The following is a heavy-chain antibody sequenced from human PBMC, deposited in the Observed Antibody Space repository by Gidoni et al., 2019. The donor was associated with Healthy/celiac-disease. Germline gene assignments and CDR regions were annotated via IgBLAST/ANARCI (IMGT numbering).Heavy chain of an antibody. D-gene: IGHD2-2*01. Sequence: EVQLLESGGGLVQPGGSLRLSCAASGFTFSSYAMSWVRQAPGKGLEWVSAISGSGGSTYYADSVKGRFTISRDNSKNTLYLQMNSLRAEDTAVYYCAKFWDPLSVVPAANYFDYWGQGTLVTVSS. J-gene: IGHJ4*02. CDR2: ISGSGGST. V-gene: IGHV3-23*01. CDR3: AKFWDPLSVVPAANYFDY. CDR1: GFTFSSYA.